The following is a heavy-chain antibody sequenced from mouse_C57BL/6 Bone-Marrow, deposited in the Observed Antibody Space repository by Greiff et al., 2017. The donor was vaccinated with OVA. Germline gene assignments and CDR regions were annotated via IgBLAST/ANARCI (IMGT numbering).Heavy chain of an antibody. Sequence: QVQLQQSGAELVRPGTSVKMSCKASGYTFTNYWIGWAKQRPGHGLEWIGDIYPGGGYTTYNEKFKGKATLTADKSSSTAYLQFSSLTSEDSASYYCARVGVMPSYYYAMDYWGQGTSVTVSS. CDR1: GYTFTNYW. J-gene: IGHJ4*01. D-gene: IGHD2-13*01. CDR2: IYPGGGYT. V-gene: IGHV1-63*01. CDR3: ARVGVMPSYYYAMDY.